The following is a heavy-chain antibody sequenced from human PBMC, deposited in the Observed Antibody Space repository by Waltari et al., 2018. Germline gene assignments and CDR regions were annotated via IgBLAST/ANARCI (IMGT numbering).Heavy chain of an antibody. D-gene: IGHD3-10*01. CDR2: ISGYTGNT. CDR1: GYTLTSYG. CDR3: ARDLGRAVTAPIDY. V-gene: IGHV1-18*04. Sequence: QVQLVQSGAEVKKPGDSVKVSCKASGYTLTSYGIRLVRQAPGQGPEWMGWISGYTGNTNYAQSLQGRVTMTIDTSTSTAYMELRSLRFDDTAVYYCARDLGRAVTAPIDYWGQGTLVTVSS. J-gene: IGHJ4*02.